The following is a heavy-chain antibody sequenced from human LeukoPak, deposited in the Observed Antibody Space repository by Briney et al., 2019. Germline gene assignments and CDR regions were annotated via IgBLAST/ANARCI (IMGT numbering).Heavy chain of an antibody. J-gene: IGHJ3*02. CDR1: GFTFVDYG. Sequence: GGSLRLSCAASGFTFVDYGMSWVRQAPGKGLEWVSGINWNGGSTGYADSVKGRFTISRDNAKNSLYLQMNSLRAEDTALYYCARAYDSSGNLQGHAFDIWGQGTMVTVSS. D-gene: IGHD3-22*01. CDR2: INWNGGST. V-gene: IGHV3-20*04. CDR3: ARAYDSSGNLQGHAFDI.